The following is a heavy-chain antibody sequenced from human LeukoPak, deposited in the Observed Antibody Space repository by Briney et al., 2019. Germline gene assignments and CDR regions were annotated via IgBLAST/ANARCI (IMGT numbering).Heavy chain of an antibody. Sequence: PGGSLRLSCAASGFTFSSYSMNWVRQAPGKGLEWVSSISSSSSYIYYADSVKGRFTISRDNAKNSLYLQMNSLRAEDTAVYYCARDSKAEDYDYVWGSYRPDAFDIRGQGTMVTVSS. J-gene: IGHJ3*02. CDR1: GFTFSSYS. V-gene: IGHV3-21*01. D-gene: IGHD3-16*01. CDR3: ARDSKAEDYDYVWGSYRPDAFDI. CDR2: ISSSSSYI.